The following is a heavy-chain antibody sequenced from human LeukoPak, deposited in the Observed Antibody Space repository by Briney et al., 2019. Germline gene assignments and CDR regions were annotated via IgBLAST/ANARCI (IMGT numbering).Heavy chain of an antibody. CDR1: GFTFSSYS. D-gene: IGHD3-22*01. Sequence: GGSLRLSCAASGFTFSSYSMNWVRQAPGKGLEWVSSISSSSSYIYYADSVKGRFTISRDNSKNTLYLQMNSLRAEDTAVYYCAKMTYYDSSGYFDYWGQGTLVTVSS. J-gene: IGHJ4*02. CDR2: ISSSSSYI. CDR3: AKMTYYDSSGYFDY. V-gene: IGHV3-21*04.